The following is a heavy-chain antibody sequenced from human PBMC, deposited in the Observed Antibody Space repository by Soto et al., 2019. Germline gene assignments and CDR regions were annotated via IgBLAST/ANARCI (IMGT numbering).Heavy chain of an antibody. J-gene: IGHJ4*02. Sequence: QVQLVESGGGVVQPGRSLRLSCAASGFTFSSYGMHWVRQAPGKGLEWVAVIWYDGSNKYYADSVKGRFTISRDNSKNTLYRQMNSLRAEDTAVYYCAIWVNQFLWYEELSPLPFNYWGQVTLVIVCS. D-gene: IGHD3-10*01. CDR3: AIWVNQFLWYEELSPLPFNY. CDR1: GFTFSSYG. CDR2: IWYDGSNK. V-gene: IGHV3-33*01.